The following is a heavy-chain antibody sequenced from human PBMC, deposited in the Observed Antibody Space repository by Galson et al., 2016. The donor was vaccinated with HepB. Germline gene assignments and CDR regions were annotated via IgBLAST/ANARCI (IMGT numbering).Heavy chain of an antibody. CDR1: GFTFSSYW. Sequence: SLRLSCAASGFTFSSYWMHWVRQAPGKGLMWVSRINGPGTDTIYADSVKGRFGISRDNAKNSLYLEMNSLRAEDTAIYYCARQDYSDGSGYWGQGTLVTVSS. CDR2: INGPGTDT. CDR3: ARQDYSDGSGY. D-gene: IGHD4-17*01. J-gene: IGHJ4*02. V-gene: IGHV3-74*01.